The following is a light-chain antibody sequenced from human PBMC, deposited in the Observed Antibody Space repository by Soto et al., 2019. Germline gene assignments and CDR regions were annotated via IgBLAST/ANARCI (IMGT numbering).Light chain of an antibody. CDR1: QSVSNN. V-gene: IGKV3-15*01. J-gene: IGKJ1*01. Sequence: EIVMTQSPATLSGSPGERATLSCRASQSVSNNLAWYQQKPGQAPRLLIYGASTRATGIPARFSGSGSGTEFTLTISSLLSEDFAVYYCQQYNNWPRTFGQGTKVEIK. CDR3: QQYNNWPRT. CDR2: GAS.